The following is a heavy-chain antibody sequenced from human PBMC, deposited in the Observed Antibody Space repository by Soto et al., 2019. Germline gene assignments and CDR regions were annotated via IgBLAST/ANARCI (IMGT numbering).Heavy chain of an antibody. J-gene: IGHJ5*02. D-gene: IGHD3-3*01. CDR1: GYTFTNYG. V-gene: IGHV1-18*04. CDR3: ARGSRFDWFDP. CDR2: ISAYNGNA. Sequence: VASVKVSCKASGYTFTNYGFTWVRQAPGQGLEWMGWISAYNGNANYGQNFQGRVTMTTDTATSTAHMELRSLRYDDTAIYYCARGSRFDWFDPWGQGTLVPVSS.